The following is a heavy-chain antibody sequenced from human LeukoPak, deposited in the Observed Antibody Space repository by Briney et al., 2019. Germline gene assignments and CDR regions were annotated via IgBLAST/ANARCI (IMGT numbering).Heavy chain of an antibody. CDR2: IYTSGST. CDR3: ASQGYNWNDLGDY. Sequence: SETLSLTCTVSGGSISSGSYYWSWIRQPAGKGLEWIGRIYTSGSTNYNPSLKSRVTISVDTSKNQFSLKLSSVTAADTAVYYCASQGYNWNDLGDYWGQGTLVTVSS. D-gene: IGHD1-1*01. J-gene: IGHJ4*02. CDR1: GGSISSGSYY. V-gene: IGHV4-61*02.